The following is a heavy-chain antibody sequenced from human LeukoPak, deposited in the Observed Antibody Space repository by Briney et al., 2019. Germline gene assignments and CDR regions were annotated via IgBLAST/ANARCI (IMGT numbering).Heavy chain of an antibody. CDR3: AKGSGSYYGPDAFDI. D-gene: IGHD1-26*01. CDR1: GFTFSSYG. J-gene: IGHJ3*02. V-gene: IGHV3-30*18. Sequence: PGRSLRLSCAASGFTFSSYGMHWVRQAPGKGLEWVAVISYDGSNKYYADSVKGRFTISRDNSKNTLYLQMNSLRAEDTAVYYCAKGSGSYYGPDAFDIWGQGTMVTVSS. CDR2: ISYDGSNK.